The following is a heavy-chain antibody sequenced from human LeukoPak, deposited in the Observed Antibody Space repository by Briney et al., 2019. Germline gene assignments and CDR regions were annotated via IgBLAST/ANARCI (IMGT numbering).Heavy chain of an antibody. Sequence: EASVKVSRKVSGYTLTELSMHWVRQAPGKGLEWMGNFDPEDGETIYTQKFQGRVTMTEDTSTDTAYMELSSLRSEDTAVYYCARARVVAGDYYGMDVWGQGTTVTASS. D-gene: IGHD6-19*01. V-gene: IGHV1-24*01. CDR1: GYTLTELS. J-gene: IGHJ6*02. CDR3: ARARVVAGDYYGMDV. CDR2: FDPEDGET.